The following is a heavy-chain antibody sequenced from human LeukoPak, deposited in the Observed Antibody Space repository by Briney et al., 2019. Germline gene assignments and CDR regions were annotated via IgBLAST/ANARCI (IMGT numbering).Heavy chain of an antibody. CDR3: ARGAVSPDCNGGSCYTFDY. CDR1: GGTFSSYA. Sequence: ASVKVSCKASGGTFSSYAISWVRQATGQGLEWMGWMNPNSGNTDYAQKFQGRVIMTRDTSISTAYMELRSLRFEDTAVYYCARGAVSPDCNGGSCYTFDYLGQGTLVIVSS. J-gene: IGHJ4*02. CDR2: MNPNSGNT. D-gene: IGHD2-15*01. V-gene: IGHV1-8*02.